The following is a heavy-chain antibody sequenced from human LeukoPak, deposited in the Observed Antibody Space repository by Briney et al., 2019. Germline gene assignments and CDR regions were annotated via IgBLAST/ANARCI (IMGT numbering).Heavy chain of an antibody. D-gene: IGHD5-12*01. Sequence: PGGSLRLSCAASGCTFSSYWMHWVRQAPGKGLVWVARVNSDGTGTTYADSVEGRFTISRDNAKNTVYLQMNSLRADATAIYYCIRTLIVAPSPYIDVWGKGTPVTVSS. CDR3: IRTLIVAPSPYIDV. CDR2: VNSDGTGT. CDR1: GCTFSSYW. V-gene: IGHV3-74*01. J-gene: IGHJ6*03.